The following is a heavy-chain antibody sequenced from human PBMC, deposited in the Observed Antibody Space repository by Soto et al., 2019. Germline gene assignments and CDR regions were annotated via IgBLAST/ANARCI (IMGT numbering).Heavy chain of an antibody. J-gene: IGHJ2*01. Sequence: QVQLQESGPGLVKPSETLSLTCTVSGGSVSSGSYYWSWIRQPPGKALEWSGYIYNSGSTNYNPPLRNRVTIAAHTSKNQFALKLSSVTAADTAVYYGARTPNAYWYSDLWGRGTLVTVSS. CDR2: IYNSGST. CDR3: ARTPNAYWYSDL. V-gene: IGHV4-61*01. CDR1: GGSVSSGSYY.